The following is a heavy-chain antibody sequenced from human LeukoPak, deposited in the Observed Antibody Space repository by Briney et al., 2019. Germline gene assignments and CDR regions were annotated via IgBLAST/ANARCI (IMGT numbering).Heavy chain of an antibody. CDR2: IIPILGIA. D-gene: IGHD1-26*01. J-gene: IGHJ6*02. CDR3: ARDPHRWELLPIKDGIGYYYYGMDV. V-gene: IGHV1-69*04. Sequence: SVKVSCKSSVYTFTSYGISWVRQAPGQGLEWMGRIIPILGIANYAQKFQGRVTITADKSTSTAYMELSSLRSEDTAVYYCARDPHRWELLPIKDGIGYYYYGMDVWGQGTTVTVSS. CDR1: VYTFTSYG.